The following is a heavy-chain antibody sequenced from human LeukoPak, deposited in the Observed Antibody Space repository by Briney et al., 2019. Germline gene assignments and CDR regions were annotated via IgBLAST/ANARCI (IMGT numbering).Heavy chain of an antibody. CDR2: VWFDGSKK. V-gene: IGHV3-33*01. D-gene: IGHD2/OR15-2a*01. CDR1: GFTFSSYG. J-gene: IGHJ4*02. Sequence: PGRSLRPSCVASGFTFSSYGMHWVRQAPGKGLEWVAGVWFDGSKKSYADSVKGRFTISRDSSKNTLSLQMNSLRSEDTAVYYCARGYGNSGYNYFDYWGQGTLLTVSS. CDR3: ARGYGNSGYNYFDY.